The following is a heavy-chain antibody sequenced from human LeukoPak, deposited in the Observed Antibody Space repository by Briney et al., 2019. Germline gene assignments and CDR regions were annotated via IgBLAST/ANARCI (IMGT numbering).Heavy chain of an antibody. V-gene: IGHV1-8*01. Sequence: ASVKVSCKASGYTFTSYDINWVRQATGQGLEWMGWMNPNSGNTGYAQKFQGRVTMTRNTSISTAYMELSSLRSEDTAVYYCARGSGVGVTTRTRYYYYYMDVWGKGTTVTVSS. CDR2: MNPNSGNT. CDR1: GYTFTSYD. D-gene: IGHD1-26*01. J-gene: IGHJ6*03. CDR3: ARGSGVGVTTRTRYYYYYMDV.